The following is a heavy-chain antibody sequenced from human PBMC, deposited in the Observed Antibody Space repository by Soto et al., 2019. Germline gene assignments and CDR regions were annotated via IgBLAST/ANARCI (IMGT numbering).Heavy chain of an antibody. CDR3: ARFRYYGILTGYYPPRYLHLRKDL. J-gene: IGHJ6*02. D-gene: IGHD3-9*01. V-gene: IGHV1-69*01. CDR1: GGTFSSYA. CDR2: IIPIFGTA. Sequence: QVQLVQSGAEVKKPGSSVKVSCKASGGTFSSYAISWVRQAPGQGLEWMGGIIPIFGTANYAQKFQGRVTVSAGESTGTAYHEVSSLRSEDTALDFCARFRYYGILTGYYPPRYLHLRKDLWGQGTTVTVSS.